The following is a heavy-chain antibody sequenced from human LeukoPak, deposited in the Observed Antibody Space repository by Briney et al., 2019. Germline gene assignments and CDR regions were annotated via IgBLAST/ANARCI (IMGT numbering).Heavy chain of an antibody. CDR2: IYYSGST. Sequence: SETLSLTCTVSGGSISSSSYYWGWIRQPPGKGLEWIGSIYYSGSTYYNPSLKSRVTISVDTSKNQFSLKLSSVTAADTAVYYCASLGVFDSSGYYYWGQGTLVTVSS. CDR1: GGSISSSSYY. V-gene: IGHV4-39*07. J-gene: IGHJ4*02. D-gene: IGHD3-22*01. CDR3: ASLGVFDSSGYYY.